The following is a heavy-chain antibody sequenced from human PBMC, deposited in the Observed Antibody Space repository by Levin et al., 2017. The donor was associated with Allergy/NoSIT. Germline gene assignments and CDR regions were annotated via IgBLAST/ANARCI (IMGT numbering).Heavy chain of an antibody. J-gene: IGHJ4*02. CDR3: AKDVAVVGAPGFDY. V-gene: IGHV3-30*18. CDR1: GFTFSSYG. D-gene: IGHD2-15*01. CDR2: ISYDSINK. Sequence: GGSLRLSCAASGFTFSSYGMHWVRQAPGKGLEWVAVISYDSINKFYRDSVKGRFTISRDNSKNTVYLQLNSLRAEDTAVYSCAKDVAVVGAPGFDYLGQGTLVIVSS.